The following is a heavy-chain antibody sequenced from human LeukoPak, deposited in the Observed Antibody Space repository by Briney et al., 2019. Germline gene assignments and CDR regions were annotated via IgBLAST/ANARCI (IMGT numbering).Heavy chain of an antibody. J-gene: IGHJ3*02. V-gene: IGHV1-3*01. CDR1: GYTFTSYA. D-gene: IGHD3-10*01. Sequence: ASVKVSCKASGYTFTSYAMHWVRQAPGQRLEWMGWINAGNGNTKYSQKFQGRVTITRDTSASTAYMELSSLRSEDTAVYYCASYGSGSQGPKDAFDIWGQGTMVTVSS. CDR2: INAGNGNT. CDR3: ASYGSGSQGPKDAFDI.